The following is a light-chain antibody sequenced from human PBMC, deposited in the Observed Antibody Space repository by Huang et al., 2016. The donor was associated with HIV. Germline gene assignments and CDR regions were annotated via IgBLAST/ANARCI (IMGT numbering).Light chain of an antibody. Sequence: DIVMTQSPLSLSVTPGEPASISCRSSQSLLHSNGYNFLAWYLKKPGQSPQLLVSLVFNRASGGHERFSGSGSVTDFTQKNSRVEAEDVGVYYCMQTLQTPRTFGQGTRLEIK. CDR3: MQTLQTPRT. CDR1: QSLLHSNGYNF. CDR2: LVF. V-gene: IGKV2-28*01. J-gene: IGKJ5*01.